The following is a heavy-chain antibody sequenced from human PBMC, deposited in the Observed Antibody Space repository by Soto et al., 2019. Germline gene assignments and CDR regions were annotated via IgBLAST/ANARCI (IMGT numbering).Heavy chain of an antibody. V-gene: IGHV4-34*01. J-gene: IGHJ5*02. Sequence: PSETLSLTCAVYGGSFSGYYWSWIRQPPGKGLEWIGEINHSGSTNYNPSLKSRVTISVDTSKNQFSLKLSSVTAADTAVYYCVRPIEGGTSGYYHWGQGTLVTVSS. CDR3: VRPIEGGTSGYYH. D-gene: IGHD3-22*01. CDR1: GGSFSGYY. CDR2: INHSGST.